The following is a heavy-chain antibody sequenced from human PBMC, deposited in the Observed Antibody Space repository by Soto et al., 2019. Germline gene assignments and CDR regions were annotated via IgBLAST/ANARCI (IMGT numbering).Heavy chain of an antibody. D-gene: IGHD6-19*01. V-gene: IGHV3-49*03. CDR2: IRSKAYGGTT. Sequence: PGGSLRLCCTASGFTFGDYAMSWFRQAPGKGLEWVGFIRSKAYGGTTEYAASVKGRFTISRDDSKSIAYLQMNSLKTEDTAVYYCTRPAGYSSGWYSDYYYGMDVWGQGTTVTVSS. CDR3: TRPAGYSSGWYSDYYYGMDV. J-gene: IGHJ6*02. CDR1: GFTFGDYA.